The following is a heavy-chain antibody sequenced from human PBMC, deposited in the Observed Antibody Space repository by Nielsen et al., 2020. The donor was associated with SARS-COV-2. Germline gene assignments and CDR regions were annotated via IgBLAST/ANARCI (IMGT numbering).Heavy chain of an antibody. Sequence: ASVKVSCKASGYTFTDYYIHWVRQAPGQGLEWMGWISAYNGNTNYAQKLQGRVTMTTDTSTSTAYMELRSLRSDDTAVYYCARSRGDIGVYQYYYGMDVWGQGTTLTVSS. V-gene: IGHV1-18*04. J-gene: IGHJ6*02. CDR1: GYTFTDYY. CDR2: ISAYNGNT. CDR3: ARSRGDIGVYQYYYGMDV. D-gene: IGHD2-15*01.